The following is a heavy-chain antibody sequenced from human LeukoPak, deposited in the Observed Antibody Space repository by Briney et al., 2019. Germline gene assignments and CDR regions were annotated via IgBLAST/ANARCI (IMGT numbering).Heavy chain of an antibody. Sequence: GASVKVSCKASGYTFTSYGISWVRQAPGQGLEWMGWISAYNGNTNYAQKLQGRVTMATDTSTSTAYMELRSLRSDDTAVYYCARDYQAKKWELLSRRFSSPPEDYWDQGTLVTVSS. J-gene: IGHJ4*02. CDR2: ISAYNGNT. D-gene: IGHD1-26*01. CDR3: ARDYQAKKWELLSRRFSSPPEDY. V-gene: IGHV1-18*01. CDR1: GYTFTSYG.